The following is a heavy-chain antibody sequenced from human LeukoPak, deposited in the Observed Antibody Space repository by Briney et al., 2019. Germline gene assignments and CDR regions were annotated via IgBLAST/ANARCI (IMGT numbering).Heavy chain of an antibody. CDR1: GGSISSYY. Sequence: SETLSLTCTVSGGSISSYYWSWIRQPPGKGLEWIGYIYYSGSTNYNPSLKRRVTISVDTSKNQFSLKLSSVTAADTAVYYCARGTIAVAGTDYYYYYMDVWGKGTTVTVSS. J-gene: IGHJ6*03. V-gene: IGHV4-59*01. CDR2: IYYSGST. D-gene: IGHD6-19*01. CDR3: ARGTIAVAGTDYYYYYMDV.